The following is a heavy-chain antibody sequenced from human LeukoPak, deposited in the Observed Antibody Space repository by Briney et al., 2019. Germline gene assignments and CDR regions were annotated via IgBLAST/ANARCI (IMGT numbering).Heavy chain of an antibody. J-gene: IGHJ4*02. Sequence: SQTLSLSCTITEDSVSSNSAAWNWIRQSPSRGLEWLGRTYHRSKWYSESAVSLKGRVTINPDTSKNHFSLQLNSVAPEDTAVYYCARTTGHLYYCGQGALVTVSS. CDR2: TYHRSKWYS. CDR1: EDSVSSNSAA. D-gene: IGHD2-8*02. V-gene: IGHV6-1*01. CDR3: ARTTGHLYY.